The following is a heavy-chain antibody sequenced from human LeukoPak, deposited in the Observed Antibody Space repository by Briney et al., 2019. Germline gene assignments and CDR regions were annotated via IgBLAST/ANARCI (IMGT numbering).Heavy chain of an antibody. V-gene: IGHV4-59*01. CDR1: GGSININY. CDR3: ARAVPVTMTDPFDR. J-gene: IGHJ3*01. D-gene: IGHD2-2*01. Sequence: PSETLSLTCTVSGGSININYWNWIRQSPRKGLEWIGYIHSSGGTKYNPSLKGRVTISADTSRNQFSLTLSSVTAADTAVYYCARAVPVTMTDPFDRWGQGTLVTVSS. CDR2: IHSSGGT.